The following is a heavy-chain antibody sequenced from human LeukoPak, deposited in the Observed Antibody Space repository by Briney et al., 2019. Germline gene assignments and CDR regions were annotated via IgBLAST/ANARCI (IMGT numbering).Heavy chain of an antibody. CDR2: IGASGGST. Sequence: GGSLRLSCATSGFTFSSYAMSWVRQAPGKGLEWVSGIGASGGSTYYADSVKGRFTISRDNSKNTLYLQMNSLRAEDTAVYYCAKALPTYYDILTGYYFDYWGQGTLVTVSS. J-gene: IGHJ4*02. D-gene: IGHD3-9*01. CDR3: AKALPTYYDILTGYYFDY. V-gene: IGHV3-23*01. CDR1: GFTFSSYA.